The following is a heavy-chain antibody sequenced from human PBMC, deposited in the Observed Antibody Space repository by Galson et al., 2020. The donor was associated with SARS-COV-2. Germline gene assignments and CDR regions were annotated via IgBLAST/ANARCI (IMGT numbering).Heavy chain of an antibody. V-gene: IGHV3-21*01. J-gene: IGHJ6*02. Sequence: GGSLRLSCAASGFTFSSYSMNCVRQAPGKGPEWVSSISSSSSDIYYADSVKGRFTTSSDNAKNSLSLQMNSRSAEDTAVYYCARAGYSSGCAYYYGMDVWGQGTTVTVSS. CDR2: ISSSSSDI. CDR3: ARAGYSSGCAYYYGMDV. D-gene: IGHD6-19*01. CDR1: GFTFSSYS.